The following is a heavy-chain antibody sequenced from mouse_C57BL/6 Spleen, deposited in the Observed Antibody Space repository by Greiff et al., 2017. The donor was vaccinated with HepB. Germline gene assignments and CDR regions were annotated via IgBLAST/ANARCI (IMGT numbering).Heavy chain of an antibody. V-gene: IGHV1-64*01. CDR2: IHPNSGST. D-gene: IGHD1-1*01. J-gene: IGHJ1*03. CDR1: GYTFTSYW. Sequence: VQLQQPGAELVKPGASVKLSCKASGYTFTSYWMHWVKQRPGQGLEWIGMIHPNSGSTNYNEKFKSKATLTVDKSSSTAYMQLRSLTSEDSAVYYCASNYYGSSYWYFDVWGTGTTVTVSS. CDR3: ASNYYGSSYWYFDV.